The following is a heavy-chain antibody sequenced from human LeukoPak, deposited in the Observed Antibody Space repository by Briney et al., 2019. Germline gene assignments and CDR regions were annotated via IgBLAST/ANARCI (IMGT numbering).Heavy chain of an antibody. Sequence: RPGGSLRLSCAASGFTFSSYGMHWVRQAPGKGLEWVAVISYDGSNKYYADSVKGRFTISRDNSKNTLYLQMNSLRAEDTAVYYCAKAGASKSGWLQLSFSYYFDYWGQGTLVTVSS. J-gene: IGHJ4*02. CDR2: ISYDGSNK. D-gene: IGHD5-24*01. CDR3: AKAGASKSGWLQLSFSYYFDY. CDR1: GFTFSSYG. V-gene: IGHV3-30*18.